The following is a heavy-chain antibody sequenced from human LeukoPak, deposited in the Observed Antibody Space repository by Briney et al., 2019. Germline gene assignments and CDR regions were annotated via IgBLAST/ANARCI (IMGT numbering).Heavy chain of an antibody. V-gene: IGHV1-24*01. D-gene: IGHD3-3*01. Sequence: ASVKVSCKVSGYALTELSLYWVRQPPGKGLEWMGGFDTEDGETIYAQKFQGRVTMTEDTSTDTAYMELSSLRSEDTAVYYCATDGGYDLNYWGQGTLVTVSS. CDR1: GYALTELS. CDR3: ATDGGYDLNY. J-gene: IGHJ4*02. CDR2: FDTEDGET.